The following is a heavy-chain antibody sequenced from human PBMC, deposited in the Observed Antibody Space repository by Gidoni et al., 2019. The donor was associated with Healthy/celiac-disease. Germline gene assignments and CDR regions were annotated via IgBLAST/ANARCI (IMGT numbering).Heavy chain of an antibody. Sequence: QVQLVESGGGVVQPGRSLRLSCAASGFTFSSYGMHWVRQAPGKGLEWVAVISYDGSNKYYADSVKGRFTISRDNSKNTLYLQMNSLRAEDTAVYYCAKDGYCSSTSCYDAFDIWGQGTMVTVSS. CDR3: AKDGYCSSTSCYDAFDI. V-gene: IGHV3-30*18. J-gene: IGHJ3*02. CDR1: GFTFSSYG. CDR2: ISYDGSNK. D-gene: IGHD2-2*03.